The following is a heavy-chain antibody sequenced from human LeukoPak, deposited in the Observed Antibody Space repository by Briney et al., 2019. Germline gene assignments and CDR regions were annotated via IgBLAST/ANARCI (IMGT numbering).Heavy chain of an antibody. V-gene: IGHV4-34*01. CDR1: GGSISSYY. J-gene: IGHJ4*02. CDR2: INHSGST. D-gene: IGHD3-9*01. Sequence: PSGTLSLTCTVSGGSISSYYWSWIRQPPGKGLEWIGEINHSGSTNYNPSLKSRVTISVDTSKNQFSLKLSSVTAADTAVYYWASEPYYDILTGYYEGYYFDYWGQGTLVAVSS. CDR3: ASEPYYDILTGYYEGYYFDY.